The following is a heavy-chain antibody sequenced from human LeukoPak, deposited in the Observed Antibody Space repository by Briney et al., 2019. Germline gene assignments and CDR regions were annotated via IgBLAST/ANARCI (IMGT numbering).Heavy chain of an antibody. D-gene: IGHD3-10*01. V-gene: IGHV3-30*04. CDR1: GFTFISYV. J-gene: IGHJ6*02. CDR3: AVQGYYYGGV. Sequence: GGSLRLSFPASGFTFISYVLHWVRQPPAKGLEWVAVISYDGSNKYYADSVKGRFTISRDNSKNTLYLQMNSLRAEDTAVYYCAVQGYYYGGVWGQGTTVTVSS. CDR2: ISYDGSNK.